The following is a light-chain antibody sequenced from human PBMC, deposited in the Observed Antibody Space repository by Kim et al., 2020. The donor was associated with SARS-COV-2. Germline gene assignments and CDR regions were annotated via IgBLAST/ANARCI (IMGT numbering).Light chain of an antibody. Sequence: EIVLTQSPGTLSLSPGERATLSCRASQIVSSSSLAWYQQKPGQAPRLLIYGASSRATGIPDRFSGSGSGTDFTLTISRLEPEEFAVYYCQQYGTSPRTFGQGTKVDIK. J-gene: IGKJ1*01. CDR1: QIVSSSS. CDR2: GAS. CDR3: QQYGTSPRT. V-gene: IGKV3-20*01.